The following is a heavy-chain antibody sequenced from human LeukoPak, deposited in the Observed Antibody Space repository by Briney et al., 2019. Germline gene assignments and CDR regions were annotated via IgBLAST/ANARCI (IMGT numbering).Heavy chain of an antibody. CDR1: GGSFSGYY. V-gene: IGHV4-34*01. Sequence: SGTLSLTCAVYGGSFSGYYWSWIRQPPGKGLEWIGEINHSGSTNYNPSLKSRVTISVDASKNQFSLKLSSVTAADTAVYYCAREIAVAGTAYYGMDVWGQGTTVTVSS. D-gene: IGHD6-19*01. CDR3: AREIAVAGTAYYGMDV. CDR2: INHSGST. J-gene: IGHJ6*02.